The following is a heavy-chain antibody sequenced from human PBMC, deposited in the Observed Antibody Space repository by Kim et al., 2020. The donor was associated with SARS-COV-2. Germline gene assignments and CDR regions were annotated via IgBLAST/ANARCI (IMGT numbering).Heavy chain of an antibody. V-gene: IGHV1-69*13. CDR2: IIPIFGTA. J-gene: IGHJ6*02. D-gene: IGHD4-17*01. CDR1: GGTFSSYA. CDR3: ARNTVTTSPYYYGMDV. Sequence: SVKVSCKASGGTFSSYAISWVRQAPGQGLEWMGGIIPIFGTANYAQKFQGRVTITADESTSTAYMELSSLRSEDTAVYYCARNTVTTSPYYYGMDVWGQGATVTVSS.